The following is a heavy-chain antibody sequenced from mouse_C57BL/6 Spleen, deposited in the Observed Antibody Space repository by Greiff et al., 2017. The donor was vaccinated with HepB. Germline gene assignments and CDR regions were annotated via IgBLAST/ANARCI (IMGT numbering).Heavy chain of an antibody. CDR1: GFTFSSYG. Sequence: EVQRVESGGDLVKPGGSLKLSCAASGFTFSSYGMSWVRQTPDKRLEWVAIISSGGSYTYYPDSVKGRFTISRDNAKNTLYLQMRSLKSEDTAMYDCASPGTGTGYFDVWGTGTTVTVSS. CDR3: ASPGTGTGYFDV. CDR2: ISSGGSYT. J-gene: IGHJ1*03. V-gene: IGHV5-6*01. D-gene: IGHD4-1*01.